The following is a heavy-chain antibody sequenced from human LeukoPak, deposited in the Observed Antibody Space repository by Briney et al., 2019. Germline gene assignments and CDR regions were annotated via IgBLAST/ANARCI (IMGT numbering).Heavy chain of an antibody. V-gene: IGHV3-23*01. D-gene: IGHD4-17*01. CDR3: AEGSCGDYYYGMDV. J-gene: IGHJ6*02. CDR1: VFTLSSYA. Sequence: TGGSLRLSCAASVFTLSSYALRWVRQAPGKGLEWVSSISSSGGSTCYADSVKGRFTISRGEPKNTLYLQMNSMRVEDTVVYYCAEGSCGDYYYGMDVWGQGTTVTVSS. CDR2: ISSSGGST.